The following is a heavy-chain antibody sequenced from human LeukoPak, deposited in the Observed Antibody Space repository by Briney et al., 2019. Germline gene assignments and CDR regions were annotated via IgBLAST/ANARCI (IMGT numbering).Heavy chain of an antibody. D-gene: IGHD6-13*01. CDR2: INPSDGWT. CDR3: ARDSSNWSTDV. V-gene: IGHV1-46*01. CDR1: GYSFTSYK. J-gene: IGHJ6*02. Sequence: ASVKVSCKASGYSFTSYKMHWVRQAPGQGLDWMGIINPSDGWTSYAQNFQGRVTMTRDTSTSTVYMELSSLRSEDTAVYFCARDSSNWSTDVWGQGTTVTVSS.